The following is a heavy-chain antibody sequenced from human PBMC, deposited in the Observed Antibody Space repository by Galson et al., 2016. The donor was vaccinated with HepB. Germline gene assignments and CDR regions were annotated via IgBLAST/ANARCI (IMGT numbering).Heavy chain of an antibody. D-gene: IGHD2-8*02. J-gene: IGHJ2*01. CDR3: ARLRLVAVPPGPLNWYFDL. CDR2: IDGGSGDNT. V-gene: IGHV3-23*01. CDR1: GFNFDFYA. Sequence: SLRLSCAASGFNFDFYAMNWVRQAPGKGLEWVSTIDGGSGDNTYYADSVKGRFTISRDNSKNTLFLQMNSLRADDTAVFYCARLRLVAVPPGPLNWYFDLWAVARTSLSPQ.